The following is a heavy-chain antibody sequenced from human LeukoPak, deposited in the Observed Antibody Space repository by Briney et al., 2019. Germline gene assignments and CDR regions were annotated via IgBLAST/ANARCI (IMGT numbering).Heavy chain of an antibody. Sequence: GGSLRLSCTASGFTFWNFATTWLRQAPGKGLEWVSSISISDGTNYADSVKGRFTISRDTSKNTVYLQMNSLRAEDTAVYYCAKRGISATCAPDCWGQGTLVTVSS. CDR2: ISISDGT. CDR3: AKRGISATCAPDC. J-gene: IGHJ4*02. V-gene: IGHV3-23*01. CDR1: GFTFWNFA. D-gene: IGHD2/OR15-2a*01.